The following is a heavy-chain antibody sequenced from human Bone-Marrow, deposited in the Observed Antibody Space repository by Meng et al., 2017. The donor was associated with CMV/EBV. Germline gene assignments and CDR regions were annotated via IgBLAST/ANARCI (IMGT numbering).Heavy chain of an antibody. V-gene: IGHV3-21*01. J-gene: IGHJ6*02. CDR2: ISSSSSYI. Sequence: GESLKISCAASGFTFSSYSMNWVRQAPGKGLEWVSSISSSSSYIYYADSVKGRFTISRDNAKNSLYLQMNSLRAEDTAVYYCARDSDYDFWSGYYQFYYYYGIDVWGQGTTVTVSS. CDR3: ARDSDYDFWSGYYQFYYYYGIDV. CDR1: GFTFSSYS. D-gene: IGHD3-3*01.